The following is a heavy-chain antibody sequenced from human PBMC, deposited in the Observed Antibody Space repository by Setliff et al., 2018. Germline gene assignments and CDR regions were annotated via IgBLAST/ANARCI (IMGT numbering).Heavy chain of an antibody. CDR1: GFTFSSYG. CDR3: ASYGSWYERAYYYGMDV. D-gene: IGHD6-13*01. J-gene: IGHJ6*02. CDR2: IRNDGRNK. Sequence: PGGSLRLSCAASGFTFSSYGMHWVRQAPGKGLEWEAFIRNDGRNKYYSDAVRGRFTISRDNSKNTLYLQMNSLRAEDTAVYYCASYGSWYERAYYYGMDVWGQGTTVTVSS. V-gene: IGHV3-30*02.